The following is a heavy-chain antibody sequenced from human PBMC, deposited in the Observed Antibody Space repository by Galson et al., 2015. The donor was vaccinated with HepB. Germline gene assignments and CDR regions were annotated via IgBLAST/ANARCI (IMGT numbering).Heavy chain of an antibody. Sequence: SLRLSCAASGFTFRHYGMSWVRQAPGKGLEWVSGISGNGGSTYYADSVKGRFTISRDNAKNTLYLQMNSLRAEDTAVYYCAKACAVAGTGRTRPYYFDYWGQGTLVTASS. CDR3: AKACAVAGTGRTRPYYFDY. CDR2: ISGNGGST. J-gene: IGHJ4*02. D-gene: IGHD6-19*01. V-gene: IGHV3-23*01. CDR1: GFTFRHYG.